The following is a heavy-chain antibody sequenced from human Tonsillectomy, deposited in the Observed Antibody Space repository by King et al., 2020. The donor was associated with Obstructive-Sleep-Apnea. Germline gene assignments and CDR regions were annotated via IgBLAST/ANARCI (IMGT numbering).Heavy chain of an antibody. CDR3: ARGSGAADVNWFDP. V-gene: IGHV4-34*01. CDR2: INHSGST. J-gene: IGHJ5*02. D-gene: IGHD6-13*01. CDR1: GGSFSDYY. Sequence: VQLQQWGAGLLKPSETLSLTCAVYGGSFSDYYWSWIRQPPGKGLEWIGEINHSGSTNYNLSLKSRVTISVDMSKNQFSLKFTSLTAADTAVYYCARGSGAADVNWFDPWGQGALVTVSS.